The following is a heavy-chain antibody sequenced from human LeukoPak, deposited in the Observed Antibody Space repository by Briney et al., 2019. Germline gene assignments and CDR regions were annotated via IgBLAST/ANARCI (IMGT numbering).Heavy chain of an antibody. Sequence: SETLSLTCAVSGYSISSGYYWGWIRQPPGKGLEYIASVYHSGITYYNPSLKSRVTISVDTSKNQFSLKLSSVTAGDTALYYCARSVGGDYTDVWGKGTTVTVSS. V-gene: IGHV4-38-2*01. D-gene: IGHD2-2*01. CDR2: VYHSGIT. CDR3: ARSVGGDYTDV. J-gene: IGHJ6*03. CDR1: GYSISSGYY.